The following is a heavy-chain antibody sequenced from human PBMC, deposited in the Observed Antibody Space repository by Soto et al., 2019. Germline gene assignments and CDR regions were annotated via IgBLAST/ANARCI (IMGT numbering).Heavy chain of an antibody. V-gene: IGHV1-69*01. CDR2: IIPIFGTA. J-gene: IGHJ6*02. D-gene: IGHD6-13*01. Sequence: QVQLVQSGAEVKKPGSSVKVSCKASGGTFSSYAISWVRQAPGQGLEWMGGIIPIFGTANYAQKFQGRVTITADESTSTDYMELSSLRSEDTAVYYCAKNADRGSSSWPGYYGMDVWGQGTTVTVSS. CDR1: GGTFSSYA. CDR3: AKNADRGSSSWPGYYGMDV.